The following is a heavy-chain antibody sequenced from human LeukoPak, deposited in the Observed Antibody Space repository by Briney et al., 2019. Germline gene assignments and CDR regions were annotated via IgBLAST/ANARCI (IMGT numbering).Heavy chain of an antibody. CDR3: ARAPLVVVAAEYYYYYMDV. D-gene: IGHD2-15*01. CDR2: MNPNSGNT. CDR1: GYTFTSYD. V-gene: IGHV1-8*01. J-gene: IGHJ6*03. Sequence: GASVKVSCKASGYTFTSYDINWVRQATGQGLEWMGWMNPNSGNTGYAQKFQGRVTMTRNTSISTAYMELSSLRSEDTAVYYCARAPLVVVAAEYYYYYMDVWGKGTTVTVSS.